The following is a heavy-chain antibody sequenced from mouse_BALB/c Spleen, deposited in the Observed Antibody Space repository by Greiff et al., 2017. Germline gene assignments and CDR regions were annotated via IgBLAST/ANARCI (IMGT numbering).Heavy chain of an antibody. J-gene: IGHJ2*01. V-gene: IGHV14-3*02. D-gene: IGHD2-1*01. CDR1: GFNIKDTY. CDR3: ARGSGNYPYYFDY. CDR2: IDPANGNT. Sequence: EVQLQQSGAELVKPGASVKLSCTASGFNIKDTYMHWVKQRPEQGLEWIGRIDPANGNTKYDPKFQGKATITADTSSNTAYLQLSSLTSEDTAVYYCARGSGNYPYYFDYWGQGTTLTVSS.